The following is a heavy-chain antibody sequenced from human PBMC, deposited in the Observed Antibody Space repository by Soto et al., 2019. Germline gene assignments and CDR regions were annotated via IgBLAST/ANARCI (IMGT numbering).Heavy chain of an antibody. CDR3: ARVDSSGSYFDS. CDR1: GGSISSSSYY. D-gene: IGHD3-22*01. Sequence: PSETLSLTCTVSGGSISSSSYYWGWIRQPPGKGLEWIGSIYYSGSTYYNPSLKSRVTISVDTSKNQFSLKLSSVTAADTAMYYCARVDSSGSYFDSWGQGTLVTVSS. V-gene: IGHV4-39*07. CDR2: IYYSGST. J-gene: IGHJ4*02.